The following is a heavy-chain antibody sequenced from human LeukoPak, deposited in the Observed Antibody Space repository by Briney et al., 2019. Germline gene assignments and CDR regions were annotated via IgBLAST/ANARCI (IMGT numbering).Heavy chain of an antibody. CDR3: ARDNVVVVAATPSAFDY. V-gene: IGHV1-18*01. J-gene: IGHJ4*02. D-gene: IGHD2-15*01. CDR2: MSAYNGNT. CDR1: GYTFTSYG. Sequence: ASVKVSCKASGYTFTSYGISWVRQAPGQGLEWMGWMSAYNGNTNYAQKLQGRVTMTTDTSTSTAYMELRSLRSDDTAVYYCARDNVVVVAATPSAFDYWGQGTLVTVSS.